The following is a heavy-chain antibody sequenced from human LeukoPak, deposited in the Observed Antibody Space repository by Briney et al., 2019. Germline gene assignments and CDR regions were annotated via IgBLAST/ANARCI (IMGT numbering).Heavy chain of an antibody. D-gene: IGHD2-2*01. CDR3: AKGPAARNYYFDY. J-gene: IGHJ4*02. CDR1: GFTFSSYG. Sequence: GGSLRLSCAASGFTFSSYGMHWVRQAPGKGLEWVAVIWYDGSNKYYADSVKGRFTISRDNSKNTLYLQMNSLRAEDTAVYYCAKGPAARNYYFDYWGQGTLVTVSS. CDR2: IWYDGSNK. V-gene: IGHV3-33*06.